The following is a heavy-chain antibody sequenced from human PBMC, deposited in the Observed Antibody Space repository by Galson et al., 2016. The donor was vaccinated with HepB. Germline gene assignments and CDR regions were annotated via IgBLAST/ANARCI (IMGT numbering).Heavy chain of an antibody. CDR2: IHSTGTT. J-gene: IGHJ4*02. CDR3: AGVYSYLTY. D-gene: IGHD5-18*01. CDR1: GFTVSNNY. Sequence: SLRLSCAISGFTVSNNYMTWVRQPPGKGLEWVSVIHSTGTTYYADSVKDRFTISRDNSKNTLYLQTNSLRAEDTAVYYCAGVYSYLTYWGQGTLVTVSS. V-gene: IGHV3-53*03.